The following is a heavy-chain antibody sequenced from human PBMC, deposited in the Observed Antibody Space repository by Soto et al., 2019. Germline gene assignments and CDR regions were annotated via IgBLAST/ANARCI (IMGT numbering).Heavy chain of an antibody. D-gene: IGHD3-3*02. CDR1: GFTFSSYA. Sequence: LRLSCAASGFTFSSYAMSWVRQAPGKGLEWVSAISGNGADTSYADSVRGRFTISRDNSKDTLFLQMNSLRAEDTAVYFCAKGDSIFGVVIPHLDYWGQGTLVTV. CDR3: AKGDSIFGVVIPHLDY. CDR2: ISGNGADT. V-gene: IGHV3-23*01. J-gene: IGHJ4*02.